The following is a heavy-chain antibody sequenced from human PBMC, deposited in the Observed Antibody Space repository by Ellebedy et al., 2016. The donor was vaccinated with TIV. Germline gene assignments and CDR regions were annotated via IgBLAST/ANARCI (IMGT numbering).Heavy chain of an antibody. J-gene: IGHJ6*02. CDR2: ISYDGSNK. D-gene: IGHD3-10*01. Sequence: GESLKISCAASGFTFSSYAMHWVRQAPGKGLEWVAVISYDGSNKYYEDSVKGRFTISRDNSKNTLYLQMNSLRAEDTAVYYCARVSSGSYNYYYYYGMDVWGQGTTVTVSS. V-gene: IGHV3-30*01. CDR1: GFTFSSYA. CDR3: ARVSSGSYNYYYYYGMDV.